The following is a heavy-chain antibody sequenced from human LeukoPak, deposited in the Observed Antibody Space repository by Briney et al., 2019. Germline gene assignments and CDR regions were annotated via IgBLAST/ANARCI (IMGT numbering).Heavy chain of an antibody. V-gene: IGHV1-2*02. CDR3: ARDNVGYCSGGSCYSGSYNWFDP. J-gene: IGHJ5*02. CDR1: GYTFTGYY. Sequence: GASVKVSCKASGYTFTGYYMHWVRQAPGQGLEWMGWIHPNSGGTNYAQKFQGRVTMTRDTSISTGYMELSRLRSDDTAVYYCARDNVGYCSGGSCYSGSYNWFDPWGQGTLVTVSS. D-gene: IGHD2-15*01. CDR2: IHPNSGGT.